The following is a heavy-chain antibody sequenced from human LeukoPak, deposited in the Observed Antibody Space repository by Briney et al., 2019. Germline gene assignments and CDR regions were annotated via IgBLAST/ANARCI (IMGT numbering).Heavy chain of an antibody. Sequence: GRSLRLSCAASGFTFSSYAMHWVRQAPGKGLEWVAVISYDGSNKYYADSVKGRFTISRDNSKNTLYLQMNSLRAEDTAVYYCARGLSWAARNYYYMDVWGKGTTVTVSS. V-gene: IGHV3-30*07. J-gene: IGHJ6*03. CDR2: ISYDGSNK. CDR3: ARGLSWAARNYYYMDV. D-gene: IGHD6-6*01. CDR1: GFTFSSYA.